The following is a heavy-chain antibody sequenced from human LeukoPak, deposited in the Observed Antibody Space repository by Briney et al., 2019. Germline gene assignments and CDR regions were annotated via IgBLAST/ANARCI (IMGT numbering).Heavy chain of an antibody. CDR3: ARGSGSYRHYYYYYYMDV. CDR1: GYSISSGYY. J-gene: IGHJ6*03. CDR2: IFHSGST. V-gene: IGHV4-38-2*02. D-gene: IGHD1-26*01. Sequence: SSETLSLTCTVSGYSISSGYYWGWIRQPPGKGLEWIGSIFHSGSTYYNPSLKSRVTISVDTSKNQFSLKLSSVTAADTAVYYCARGSGSYRHYYYYYYMDVWGKGTTVTVSS.